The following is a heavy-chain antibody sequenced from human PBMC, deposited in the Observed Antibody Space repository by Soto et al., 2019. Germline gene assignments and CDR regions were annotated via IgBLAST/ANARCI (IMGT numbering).Heavy chain of an antibody. Sequence: SGPTLVNPTQTLTLTCSFSGFSLSSSGVALGWIRQPPGKALEWLALIYGDDAKRYSPSLKSRVTITKDTSKNQVVLTMTNMDPVDTATYFCAHRQNSCFDFWGQGSLVTVSS. CDR3: AHRQNSCFDF. D-gene: IGHD2-2*01. V-gene: IGHV2-5*02. CDR1: GFSLSSSGVA. CDR2: IYGDDAK. J-gene: IGHJ4*02.